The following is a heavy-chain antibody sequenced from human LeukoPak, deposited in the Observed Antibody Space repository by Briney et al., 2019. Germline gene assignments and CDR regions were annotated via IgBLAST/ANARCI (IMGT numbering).Heavy chain of an antibody. CDR1: GDSISSVDYY. CDR2: IYYSGST. Sequence: SETLSLTCTVSGDSISSVDYYWHWVPQPPGKGLEWIERIYYSGSTYYNPSLKSRITISIDTSKSQFSLNLSSLTAADTAVYYCARYPPFGSNAFNIWGQGTMVTVSS. V-gene: IGHV4-30-4*08. D-gene: IGHD2/OR15-2a*01. J-gene: IGHJ3*02. CDR3: ARYPPFGSNAFNI.